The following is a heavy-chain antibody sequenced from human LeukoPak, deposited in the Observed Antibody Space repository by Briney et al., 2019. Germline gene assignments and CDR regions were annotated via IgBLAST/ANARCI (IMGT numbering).Heavy chain of an antibody. CDR1: GFTVSSNY. V-gene: IGHV3-66*02. Sequence: GGSLRLSCAASGFTVSSNYMSWVRQAPGKGLEWVSVIYSGGSTYYADSVKGRSTISRDNSKNTLYLQMNSLRAEDTAVYYCARGGFLEWLYGMDVWGQGTTVTVSS. CDR2: IYSGGST. J-gene: IGHJ6*02. CDR3: ARGGFLEWLYGMDV. D-gene: IGHD3-3*01.